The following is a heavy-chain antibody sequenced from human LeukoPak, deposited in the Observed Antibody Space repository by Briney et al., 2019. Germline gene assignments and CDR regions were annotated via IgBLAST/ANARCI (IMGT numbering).Heavy chain of an antibody. CDR2: ISYGGSNK. V-gene: IGHV3-30-3*01. CDR1: GFTFSSYA. Sequence: GRSLRLSCAASGFTFSSYAMPWVRQAPGKGLEWVAVISYGGSNKYYADSVKGRFTISRDNSKNTLYLQMNSLRAEDTAVYYCARDEVDLANSFDYWGQGTLVTVSS. D-gene: IGHD5-12*01. CDR3: ARDEVDLANSFDY. J-gene: IGHJ4*02.